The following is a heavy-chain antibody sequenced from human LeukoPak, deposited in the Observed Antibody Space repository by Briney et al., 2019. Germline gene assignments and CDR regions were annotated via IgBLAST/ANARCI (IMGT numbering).Heavy chain of an antibody. CDR1: GFTVSSDY. CDR2: IYSGGST. Sequence: GGSLRLSCAASGFTVSSDYMSWVRQAPGKGLEWVSVIYSGGSTYYADSVKGRFTISRDNSKNTLYLQMNSLRAEDTAVYYCAKALSNLRAFDIWGQGTMVTVSS. CDR3: AKALSNLRAFDI. D-gene: IGHD3-3*02. V-gene: IGHV3-66*01. J-gene: IGHJ3*02.